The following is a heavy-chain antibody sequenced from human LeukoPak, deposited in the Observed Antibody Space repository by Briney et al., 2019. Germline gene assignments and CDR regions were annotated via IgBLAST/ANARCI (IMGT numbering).Heavy chain of an antibody. J-gene: IGHJ4*02. D-gene: IGHD6-13*01. CDR3: ATGVHGITAAGDYYFDY. CDR1: GGSISDNYY. V-gene: IGHV4-4*07. Sequence: SETLSLTCNVSGGSISDNYYWAWIRQPAGKGLEYIGRIYNSGITNYNPSLKTRVTMSVDTSNNQFSLKLSSVTAADTAVYYCATGVHGITAAGDYYFDYWGQGTLVTVSS. CDR2: IYNSGIT.